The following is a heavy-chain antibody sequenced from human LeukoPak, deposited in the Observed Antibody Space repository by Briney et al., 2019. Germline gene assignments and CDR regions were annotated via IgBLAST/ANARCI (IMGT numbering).Heavy chain of an antibody. CDR2: IYYNGNT. V-gene: IGHV4-30-4*08. CDR1: GGSFSNGDYY. CDR3: AGGGGDFDY. Sequence: SETLSLTCTVSGGSFSNGDYYWSWIRQPPGKGLEWIGYIYYNGNTYYSPSLKSRVIMSVDTSKNQFSLKLSSVTAADTAVYYCAGGGGDFDYWGQGTLVTVSS. J-gene: IGHJ4*02. D-gene: IGHD3-16*01.